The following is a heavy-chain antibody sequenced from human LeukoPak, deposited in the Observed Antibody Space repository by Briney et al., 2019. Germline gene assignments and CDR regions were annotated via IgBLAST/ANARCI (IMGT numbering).Heavy chain of an antibody. J-gene: IGHJ5*02. CDR3: ARSTSNRFDP. V-gene: IGHV4-4*09. CDR2: IYTRGST. CDR1: GGSISDDY. Sequence: SETLSLTCTVSGGSISDDYWGWIRQPPGKGLERIGYIYTRGSTNYNPSLRSRVTLSVDTSKNQFSLKLSSVTAADTAVYYCARSTSNRFDPWGQGTLVTVSS.